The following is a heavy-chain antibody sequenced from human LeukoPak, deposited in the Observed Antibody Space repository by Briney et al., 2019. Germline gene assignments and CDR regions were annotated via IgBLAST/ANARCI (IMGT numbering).Heavy chain of an antibody. D-gene: IGHD2-8*02. J-gene: IGHJ4*02. CDR3: ASGGKYCTGGACYGD. V-gene: IGHV3-53*01. CDR2: IYSGGAT. CDR1: VFVLSDDY. Sequence: SLRLSSAPSVFVLSDDYISSVCPTPRKGLWRVSVIYSGGATFYADSVKGRFTISRDNSKNTVHLQMNSLRAEDTAVYYCASGGKYCTGGACYGDWGQGTLVTVSS.